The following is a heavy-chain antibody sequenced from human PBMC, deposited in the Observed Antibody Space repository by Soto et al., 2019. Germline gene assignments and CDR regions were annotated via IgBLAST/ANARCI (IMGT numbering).Heavy chain of an antibody. V-gene: IGHV3-33*01. CDR1: GFTFSNYG. CDR2: LRDDANDA. CDR3: ARPYSSNSNWFDP. Sequence: QVQLVESGGGVVQPGTSLRLSCAASGFTFSNYGMHWVRQAPGKGLEWVAVLRDDANDAYYADSVKGRFTISRDNSKNTLYLQMRSLRAEDTAVYYGARPYSSNSNWFDPWGQGTLVTVSS. D-gene: IGHD6-19*01. J-gene: IGHJ5*02.